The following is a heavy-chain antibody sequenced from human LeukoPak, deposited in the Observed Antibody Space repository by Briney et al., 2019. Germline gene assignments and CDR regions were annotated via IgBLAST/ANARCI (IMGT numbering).Heavy chain of an antibody. CDR1: GYTFTGYY. D-gene: IGHD5-24*01. J-gene: IGHJ3*02. Sequence: ASVKVSCKASGYTFTGYYMHWVRQAPGQGLEWMGWINPNSGGTNYAQKFQGRVTMTRDTSISTAYMELSRLRSDDTAVYYCARTWEDGYNWYGPSRWGAYIWGQGTMVTVSS. V-gene: IGHV1-2*02. CDR3: ARTWEDGYNWYGPSRWGAYI. CDR2: INPNSGGT.